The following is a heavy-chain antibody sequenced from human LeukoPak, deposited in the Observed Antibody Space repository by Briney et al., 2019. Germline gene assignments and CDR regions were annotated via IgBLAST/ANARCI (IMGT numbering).Heavy chain of an antibody. CDR3: ARGYSATYRVDY. CDR1: GVTFRNYA. V-gene: IGHV3-74*03. CDR2: INTDGITT. Sequence: PGGSLRLSCAASGVTFRNYALSWVRQAPGKGLEWVSRINTDGITTTYADSVKGRFTISRDNAKNTLYLQMNSLRAEDTAVYFCARGYSATYRVDYWGQGNLVTVSS. D-gene: IGHD1-26*01. J-gene: IGHJ4*02.